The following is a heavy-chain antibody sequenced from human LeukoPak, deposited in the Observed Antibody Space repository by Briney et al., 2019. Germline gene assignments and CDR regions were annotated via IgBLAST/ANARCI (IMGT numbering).Heavy chain of an antibody. V-gene: IGHV1-46*04. CDR2: INPNGVST. Sequence: ASVKVSCKASGYTFRGYYMHWVRQAPGQGLEWMGIINPNGVSTTYAPKLRGRVTMTSDMSTTTIYMELSSLRSEDTAVYYCARGSESHSMGDYWGQGTLVTVST. CDR1: GYTFRGYY. D-gene: IGHD3-3*01. CDR3: ARGSESHSMGDY. J-gene: IGHJ4*02.